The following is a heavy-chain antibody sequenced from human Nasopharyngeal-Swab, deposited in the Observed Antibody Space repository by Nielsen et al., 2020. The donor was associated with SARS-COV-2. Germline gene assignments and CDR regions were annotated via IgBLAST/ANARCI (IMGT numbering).Heavy chain of an antibody. Sequence: SETLSLTCAVYGGSFSGYYWSWIRQPPGKELEWIGSIYYSGSTYYNPSLKSRVTISVDTSKNQFSLKLSSVTAADTAVYYCARDGTTASWGYFDYWGQGTLVTVSS. CDR1: GGSFSGYY. D-gene: IGHD1/OR15-1a*01. CDR3: ARDGTTASWGYFDY. J-gene: IGHJ4*02. V-gene: IGHV4-34*01. CDR2: IYYSGST.